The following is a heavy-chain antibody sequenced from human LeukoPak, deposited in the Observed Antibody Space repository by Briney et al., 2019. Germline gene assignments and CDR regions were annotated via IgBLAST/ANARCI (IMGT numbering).Heavy chain of an antibody. V-gene: IGHV1-46*01. D-gene: IGHD6-6*01. CDR1: GYTFTSYY. Sequence: ASVKVSCKASGYTFTSYYVHWVRQAPGQGLEWMGIINPSGGSTSYAQKFQGRVTMTRDTSTSTVYMELSSLRSEDTAVYYCARSSIAARPSYYWGQGTLVTVSS. CDR3: ARSSIAARPSYY. J-gene: IGHJ4*02. CDR2: INPSGGST.